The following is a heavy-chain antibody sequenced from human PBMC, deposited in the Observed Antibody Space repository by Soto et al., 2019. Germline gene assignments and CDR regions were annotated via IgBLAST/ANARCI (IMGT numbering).Heavy chain of an antibody. CDR3: ARQGTITTAYRYAIGDVYYYYYGMDV. V-gene: IGHV5-51*01. D-gene: IGHD3-22*01. CDR2: IYPGDSDT. CDR1: GDSFISYW. J-gene: IGHJ6*02. Sequence: PGEFLKISCKGSGDSFISYWIGWVRQMPGKGLEWMGIIYPGDSDTRYSPSFQGQVTISADKSISTAYLQWSSLKASDTAMYYCARQGTITTAYRYAIGDVYYYYYGMDVWGQGTTVTVSS.